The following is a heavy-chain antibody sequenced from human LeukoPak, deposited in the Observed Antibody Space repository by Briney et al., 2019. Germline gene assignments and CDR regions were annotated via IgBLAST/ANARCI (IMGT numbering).Heavy chain of an antibody. CDR1: GFTFSSYW. D-gene: IGHD4-17*01. Sequence: PGGSLILSCAASGFTFSSYWMSWVRQAPGKGLEWVANIKKDASEKYYVDSVKGRFTMSRDNAKNSLWLQMNSLRAEDTAVYYCARNFYGPYYYYGMDVWGQGTTVTVSS. CDR2: IKKDASEK. J-gene: IGHJ6*02. CDR3: ARNFYGPYYYYGMDV. V-gene: IGHV3-7*05.